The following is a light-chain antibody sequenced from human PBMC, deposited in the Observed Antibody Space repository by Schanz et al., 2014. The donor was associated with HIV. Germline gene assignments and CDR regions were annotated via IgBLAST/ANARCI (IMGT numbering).Light chain of an antibody. V-gene: IGLV2-14*03. Sequence: SALTQPSSVSGSPGHSITISCTGTSSDVGADNSVSWYQQHPGRAPRLLVYDVTYRPSGVSNRFSGSKSGNTASLTISGLQAEDEADYCCSSFAGSVVFGGGTKLTVL. CDR3: SSFAGSVV. CDR1: SSDVGADNS. CDR2: DVT. J-gene: IGLJ2*01.